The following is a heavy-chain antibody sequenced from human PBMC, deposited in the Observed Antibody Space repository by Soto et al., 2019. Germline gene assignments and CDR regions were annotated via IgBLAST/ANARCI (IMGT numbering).Heavy chain of an antibody. D-gene: IGHD5-18*01. J-gene: IGHJ4*02. CDR3: ATPRRGYSYGLPVDY. V-gene: IGHV3-30*03. Sequence: GGSPRLSCAASGFTFSSYGMHWVRQAPGKGLEWVAVISYDGSNKYYADSVKGRFTISRDNSKNTLYLQMNSLRAEDTAVYYCATPRRGYSYGLPVDYWGQGTLVTVSS. CDR2: ISYDGSNK. CDR1: GFTFSSYG.